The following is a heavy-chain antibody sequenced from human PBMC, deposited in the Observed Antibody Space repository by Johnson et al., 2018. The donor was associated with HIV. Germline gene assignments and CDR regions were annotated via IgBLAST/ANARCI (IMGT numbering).Heavy chain of an antibody. V-gene: IGHV3-30*03. Sequence: QVQLVESGGGVVQPGRSLRLSCVASGFTFSSYGMNCVRQAPGKGLEWVAVISYDGSDKYYADSVKGRLTISRDNSKNTLYLQMNSLRAEDTAVDYWARVMGATQVMGAFDIWGQGTMVTVSS. J-gene: IGHJ3*02. D-gene: IGHD1-26*01. CDR3: ARVMGATQVMGAFDI. CDR2: ISYDGSDK. CDR1: GFTFSSYG.